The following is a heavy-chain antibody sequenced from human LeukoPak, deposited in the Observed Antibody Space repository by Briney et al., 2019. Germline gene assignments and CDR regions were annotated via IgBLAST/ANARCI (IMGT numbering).Heavy chain of an antibody. D-gene: IGHD3-9*01. Sequence: PSETLSLTCTVSGASINSNGYYWGWIRQPPGKGLEWIGSHYYSGSTYYNPSLKSRVTISVDTSKNHFSLKLNSVTAADTAVYYCARHRAGYHLDWWGQGTLVTVSS. V-gene: IGHV4-39*01. CDR2: HYYSGST. CDR3: ARHRAGYHLDW. J-gene: IGHJ4*02. CDR1: GASINSNGYY.